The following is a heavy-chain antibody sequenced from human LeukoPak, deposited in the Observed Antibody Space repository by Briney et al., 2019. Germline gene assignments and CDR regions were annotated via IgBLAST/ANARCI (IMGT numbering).Heavy chain of an antibody. V-gene: IGHV1-8*01. CDR1: GYTFTSYD. J-gene: IGHJ4*02. CDR3: ARSRPRMVRGPTSYYFDY. D-gene: IGHD3-10*01. Sequence: ASVKVSCKASGYTFTSYDINWVRQATGQGLEWMGWMNPNSGNTGYAQKFQGRVTMTRNTSISTAYMELSSLRSEDTAVYYCARSRPRMVRGPTSYYFDYWGQGTLVTVSS. CDR2: MNPNSGNT.